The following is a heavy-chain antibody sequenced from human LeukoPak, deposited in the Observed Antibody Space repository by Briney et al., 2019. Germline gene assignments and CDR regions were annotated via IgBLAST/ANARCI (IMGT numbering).Heavy chain of an antibody. V-gene: IGHV1-46*01. Sequence: ASVKVSCKASGYSFTSYYMHWVRQAPGQGLEWMGLINPSDGSTSYPQRFQGRVTMTRDTSTSTVYMELSSLISEDSALYYCARSVYTYSSYFDYWAREPWSPSPQ. CDR2: INPSDGST. CDR1: GYSFTSYY. CDR3: ARSVYTYSSYFDY. D-gene: IGHD5-18*01. J-gene: IGHJ4*02.